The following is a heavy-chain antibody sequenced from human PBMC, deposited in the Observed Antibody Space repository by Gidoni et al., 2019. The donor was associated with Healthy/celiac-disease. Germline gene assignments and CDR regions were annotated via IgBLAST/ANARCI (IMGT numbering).Heavy chain of an antibody. CDR1: GYTFTSYD. V-gene: IGHV1-8*01. CDR3: ARCFLFRTYVGYCSGGSCYGGDY. CDR2: MNPNSGNT. J-gene: IGHJ4*02. D-gene: IGHD2-15*01. Sequence: QVQLVQSGAEVKKPGASVKVSCKASGYTFTSYDINWVRQATGQGLEWMGWMNPNSGNTGYAQKFQGRVTMTRNTSISTAYMELSSLRSEDTAVYYCARCFLFRTYVGYCSGGSCYGGDYWGQGTLVTVSS.